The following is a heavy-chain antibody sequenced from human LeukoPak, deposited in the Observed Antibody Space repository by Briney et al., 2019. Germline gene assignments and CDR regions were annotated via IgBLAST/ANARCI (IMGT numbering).Heavy chain of an antibody. D-gene: IGHD3-16*02. Sequence: GESLKISCKGSGYKFTNYYIGWVRQMPGKGLEWMGMIYPGDSKTRYSPSFQGQVTVSVDKSINTAYLQWSSLKASDTAVYYCTRQLHLGDLSPPGLDYWGQGTLVTVSS. CDR1: GYKFTNYY. J-gene: IGHJ4*02. V-gene: IGHV5-51*01. CDR2: IYPGDSKT. CDR3: TRQLHLGDLSPPGLDY.